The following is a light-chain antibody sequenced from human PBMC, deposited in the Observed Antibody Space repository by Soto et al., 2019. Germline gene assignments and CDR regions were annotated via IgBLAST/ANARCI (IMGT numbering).Light chain of an antibody. CDR3: QQYTSYSGT. J-gene: IGKJ1*01. CDR2: KAS. Sequence: DIQMTQSPSTLSASVGDRVTITCRASQSISSWLAWYQQKPGKAPKLLIYKASSLESGVPSRFSGSGSGTEFTLTISSLQPDDFATYYCQQYTSYSGTFGQGTKVEI. V-gene: IGKV1-5*03. CDR1: QSISSW.